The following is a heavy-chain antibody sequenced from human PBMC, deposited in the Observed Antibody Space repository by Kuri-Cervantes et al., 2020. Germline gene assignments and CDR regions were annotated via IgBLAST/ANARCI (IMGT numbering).Heavy chain of an antibody. CDR2: IYPGDSDT. J-gene: IGHJ6*04. V-gene: IGHV5-51*01. D-gene: IGHD2-2*01. CDR3: ARGYCTSTTCYELDV. CDR1: GYSFTSYW. Sequence: KVSCKGSGYSFTSYWIGWVRQMPGKGLEWMGIIYPGDSDTRYSPSSQGQVTISADRSINTAYLQWSSLKASDTAMYYCARGYCTSTTCYELDVWGKGTTVTVSS.